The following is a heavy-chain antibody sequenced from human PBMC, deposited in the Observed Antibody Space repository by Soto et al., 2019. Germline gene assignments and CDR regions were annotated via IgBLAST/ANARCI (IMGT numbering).Heavy chain of an antibody. V-gene: IGHV3-23*01. CDR3: AKDYSSSWYRAFDI. CDR2: ISGIGGST. D-gene: IGHD6-13*01. CDR1: GFTCSSYA. Sequence: GGSLSRSCAASGFTCSSYAMSWVRQAPGKGLEWVSAISGIGGSTYYADSVKGRFTISRDNSKNTLYLQMNSLRAEDTAVYYCAKDYSSSWYRAFDIWGQGTMVTVSS. J-gene: IGHJ3*02.